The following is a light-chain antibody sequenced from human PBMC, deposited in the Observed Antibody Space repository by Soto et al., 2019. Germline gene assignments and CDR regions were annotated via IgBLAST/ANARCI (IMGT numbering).Light chain of an antibody. V-gene: IGKV3-20*01. CDR3: QQYGLSPKFS. J-gene: IGKJ3*01. CDR1: QSVSSRS. CDR2: GAS. Sequence: EIVLTQSPGTLSLSPGESATLSCRASQSVSSRSLAWYQQKPGQAPRLLIYGASSRATGIPDRFSGSGSGTDFTLAISRLEPEDSAVYYCQQYGLSPKFSFGPGTKVEIK.